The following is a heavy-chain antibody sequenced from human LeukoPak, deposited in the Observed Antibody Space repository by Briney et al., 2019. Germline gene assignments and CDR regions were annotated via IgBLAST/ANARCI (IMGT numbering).Heavy chain of an antibody. J-gene: IGHJ4*02. CDR1: GFTFSSYW. Sequence: GGSLRLSCAASGFTFSSYWMHWGRHAPGKGLVWVSRINFDGSTTNYADSVKGRFTISRDNAKNSLYLQMNSLGAEDTAVYYCVRSYRDLTGYYNHFDYWGQGNLVTVSS. D-gene: IGHD3-9*01. CDR3: VRSYRDLTGYYNHFDY. CDR2: INFDGSTT. V-gene: IGHV3-74*01.